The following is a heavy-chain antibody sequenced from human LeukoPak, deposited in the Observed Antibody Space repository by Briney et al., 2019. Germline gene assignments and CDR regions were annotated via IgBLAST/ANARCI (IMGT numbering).Heavy chain of an antibody. V-gene: IGHV4-59*08. D-gene: IGHD3-3*01. CDR1: GGSISSYY. CDR2: IYYSGST. J-gene: IGHJ3*02. CDR3: ARAYYDFWSGARGAFDI. Sequence: SETLSLTCTVSGGSISSYYWSWIRQPPGKGLEWIAYIYYSGSTNYNPSLKSRVTISVDTSKNQFSLKLSSVTAADTAVYYCARAYYDFWSGARGAFDIWGQGTMVTVSS.